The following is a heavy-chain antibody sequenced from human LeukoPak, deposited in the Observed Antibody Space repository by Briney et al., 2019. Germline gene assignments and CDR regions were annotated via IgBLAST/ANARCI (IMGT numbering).Heavy chain of an antibody. Sequence: GGSLRLSCAASGFTFSSYSMNWVRQAPGKGLEWVSSISSSSYIYYADSVKGRFTISRDNAKNSLYLQMNSLRAEDTAVYYCAREVEMAHVDYWGQGTLVTVSS. CDR3: AREVEMAHVDY. J-gene: IGHJ4*02. V-gene: IGHV3-21*01. D-gene: IGHD5-24*01. CDR1: GFTFSSYS. CDR2: ISSSSYI.